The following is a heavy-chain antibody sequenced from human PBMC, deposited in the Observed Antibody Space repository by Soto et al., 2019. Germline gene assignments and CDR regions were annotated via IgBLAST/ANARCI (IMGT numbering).Heavy chain of an antibody. Sequence: GRSLRLSCTASGFTFGDYARSWVLQAPGKGLEWVGFIRSKAYGGTTEYAASVKGRFTISRDDSKSIAYLQMNSLKTEDTAVYYCTRARITGLKCGMDVWGQGTTVTVSS. V-gene: IGHV3-49*04. CDR1: GFTFGDYA. CDR2: IRSKAYGGTT. CDR3: TRARITGLKCGMDV. D-gene: IGHD1-20*01. J-gene: IGHJ6*02.